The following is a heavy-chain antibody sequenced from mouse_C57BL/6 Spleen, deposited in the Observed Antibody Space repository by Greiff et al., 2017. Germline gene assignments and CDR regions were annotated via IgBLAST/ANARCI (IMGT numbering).Heavy chain of an antibody. J-gene: IGHJ3*01. Sequence: VQLQQPGAELVKPGASVKLSCKASGYTFTSYWMHWVKQRPGQGLEWIGMIHPNSGSTNYNEKFKSKATLTVDKSSSTAYIQLSSLTSEDSAVYYCARWGYYGSSYDAYWGQGTLVTVSA. CDR2: IHPNSGST. D-gene: IGHD1-1*01. CDR1: GYTFTSYW. V-gene: IGHV1-64*01. CDR3: ARWGYYGSSYDAY.